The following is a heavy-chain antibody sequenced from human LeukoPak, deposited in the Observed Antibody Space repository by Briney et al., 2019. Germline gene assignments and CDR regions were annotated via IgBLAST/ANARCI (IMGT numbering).Heavy chain of an antibody. D-gene: IGHD3-22*01. Sequence: GGSLRLSCAASGSTFSSYAMSWVRQAPGKGLEWVSAISGSGGSTYYADSVKGRFTISRDNSKNTLYLQMNSLRAEDTAVYYCAKDLNPYDSSGYYDYWGQGTLVTVSS. CDR2: ISGSGGST. CDR3: AKDLNPYDSSGYYDY. CDR1: GSTFSSYA. V-gene: IGHV3-23*01. J-gene: IGHJ4*02.